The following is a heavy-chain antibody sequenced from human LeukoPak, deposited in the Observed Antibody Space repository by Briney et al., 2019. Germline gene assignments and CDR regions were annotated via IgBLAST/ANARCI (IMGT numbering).Heavy chain of an antibody. CDR3: ARDVAFDY. Sequence: SETLSLTCAVYGGSFSGYYWSWIRQPPGEGLEWIGEINHSGSTNYNPSLKSRVTISVDTSKNQFSLKLSSVTAADTAVYYCARDVAFDYWGQGTLVTVSS. J-gene: IGHJ4*02. V-gene: IGHV4-34*01. CDR1: GGSFSGYY. CDR2: INHSGST. D-gene: IGHD5-12*01.